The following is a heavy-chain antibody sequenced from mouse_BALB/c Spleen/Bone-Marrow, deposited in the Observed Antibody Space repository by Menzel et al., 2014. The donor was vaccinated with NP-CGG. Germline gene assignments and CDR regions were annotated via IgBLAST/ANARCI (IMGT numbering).Heavy chain of an antibody. J-gene: IGHJ2*01. V-gene: IGHV7-3*02. CDR2: IRNKAYGYTT. D-gene: IGHD1-1*01. CDR3: ARDMGGLLFDS. Sequence: EVKVEESGGGLVQPGGSLRLSCATSGFTFTDYYMNWVRQPPGKAREWLAFIRNKAYGYTTEYSASVKGRLTISRDNSQNILYLQMNTLRAEDSATYYCARDMGGLLFDSWGQGTTLSVSS. CDR1: GFTFTDYY.